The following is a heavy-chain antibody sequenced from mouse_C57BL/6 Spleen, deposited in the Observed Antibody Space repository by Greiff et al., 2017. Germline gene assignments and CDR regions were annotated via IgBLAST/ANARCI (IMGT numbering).Heavy chain of an antibody. CDR3: AKMGDWDKYFDV. CDR1: GFSLTSYG. Sequence: QVQLKESGPGLVQPSQSLSITCTVSGFSLTSYGVHWVRQPPGKGLEWLGVLWSGGSTDYNAAFISRLSISKDNSKSQVFFKMNSLQADDTAIYYCAKMGDWDKYFDVWGTGTTVTVSS. J-gene: IGHJ1*03. CDR2: LWSGGST. V-gene: IGHV2-4*01. D-gene: IGHD4-1*01.